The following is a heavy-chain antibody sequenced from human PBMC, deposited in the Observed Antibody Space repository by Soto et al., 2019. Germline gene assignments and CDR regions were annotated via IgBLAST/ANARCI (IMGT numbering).Heavy chain of an antibody. CDR3: AKNSYGDSWNFGLDV. J-gene: IGHJ6*02. D-gene: IGHD4-17*01. Sequence: SWVRRAPGKGLEWVSTISASGSGSYYAESVKGRFTVSRDNSKNTMYLQMNSLRDEDTAVYYCAKNSYGDSWNFGLDVWGQGTTVTVSS. V-gene: IGHV3-23*01. CDR2: ISASGSGS.